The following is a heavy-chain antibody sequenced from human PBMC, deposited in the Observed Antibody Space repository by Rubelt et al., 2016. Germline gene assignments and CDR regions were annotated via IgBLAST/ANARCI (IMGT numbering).Heavy chain of an antibody. V-gene: IGHV2-5*01. D-gene: IGHD3-10*01. CDR3: VQVADYGSGSYYEDY. CDR1: GLSLSSSAVG. CDR2: IYLLDYM. J-gene: IGHJ4*02. Sequence: QITLKESGPTLVKPTQTLTLTCTFSGLSLSSSAVGVVWIRQPPGKALEWLALIYLLDYMRYSPSLKTMLTITKVTSENQVVLIMSNMDPVDTATYYRVQVADYGSGSYYEDYWGQGTLDTDS.